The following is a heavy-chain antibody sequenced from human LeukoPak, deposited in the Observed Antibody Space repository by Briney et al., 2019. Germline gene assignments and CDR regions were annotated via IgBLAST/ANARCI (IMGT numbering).Heavy chain of an antibody. CDR1: GGSFSGYY. Sequence: PSETLSLTCAVYGGSFSGYYWSWIRQPSGKGPEWIGEINHSGSTNYNPSLKSRVTISVDTSKNQFSLKLSSVTAADTAVYYCARGRSTMVRALDYWGQGTLVTVSS. CDR3: ARGRSTMVRALDY. CDR2: INHSGST. D-gene: IGHD3-10*01. V-gene: IGHV4-34*01. J-gene: IGHJ4*02.